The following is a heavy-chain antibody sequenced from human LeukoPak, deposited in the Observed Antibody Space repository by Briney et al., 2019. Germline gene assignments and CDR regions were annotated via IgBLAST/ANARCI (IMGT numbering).Heavy chain of an antibody. D-gene: IGHD3-3*01. CDR1: GFTFSSYG. CDR3: AKDYENYDFWSGYNWFDP. J-gene: IGHJ5*02. Sequence: GGSLRLSCAASGFTFSSYGMHWVRQAPGKGLEWVAVISYDGSNKYYADSVKVRFTISRDNSKNTLYLKMNSLRAEDTAVYYCAKDYENYDFWSGYNWFDPWGQGTPVTVSS. V-gene: IGHV3-30*18. CDR2: ISYDGSNK.